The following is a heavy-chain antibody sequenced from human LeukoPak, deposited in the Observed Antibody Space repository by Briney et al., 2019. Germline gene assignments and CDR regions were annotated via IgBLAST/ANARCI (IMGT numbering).Heavy chain of an antibody. CDR1: GFTFGDYA. CDR3: AKGNYYGSGSHVDY. V-gene: IGHV3-9*01. Sequence: GGSLRLSCAASGFTFGDYAMHWVRQAPGKGLEWVSGLSWNSGSIVYADSVKGRFTISRDNAKNSLYLQMNSLRAEDTALYYCAKGNYYGSGSHVDYWGQGTLVTVSS. D-gene: IGHD3-10*01. J-gene: IGHJ4*02. CDR2: LSWNSGSI.